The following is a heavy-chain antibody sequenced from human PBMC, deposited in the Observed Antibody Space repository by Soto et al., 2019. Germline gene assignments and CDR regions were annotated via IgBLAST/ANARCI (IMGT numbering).Heavy chain of an antibody. CDR1: GYTFPCYG. D-gene: IGHD3-10*01. J-gene: IGHJ5*02. Sequence: ASVKVACKASGYTFPCYGISCVRQAPGQGLEWMGWISAYNGNTNYAQKLQGRVTMTTDTSTSTAYMELRSLRSDETAVYYCARGGDFPFDPWGQGTLVTVSS. CDR3: ARGGDFPFDP. CDR2: ISAYNGNT. V-gene: IGHV1-18*01.